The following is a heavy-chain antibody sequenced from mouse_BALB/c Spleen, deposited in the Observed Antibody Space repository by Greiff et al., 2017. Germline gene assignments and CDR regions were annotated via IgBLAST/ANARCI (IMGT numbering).Heavy chain of an antibody. CDR1: GYSITSGYY. D-gene: IGHD2-4*01. V-gene: IGHV3-6*02. Sequence: EVQVVESGPGLVKPSQSLSLTCSVTGYSITSGYYWNWIRQFPGNKLEWVGYISYDGSNNYNPSLKNRISITRDTSKNQFFLKLNSVTTEDTATYYCARGEALYYDYDRGFDYWGQGTLVTVSA. J-gene: IGHJ3*01. CDR2: ISYDGSN. CDR3: ARGEALYYDYDRGFDY.